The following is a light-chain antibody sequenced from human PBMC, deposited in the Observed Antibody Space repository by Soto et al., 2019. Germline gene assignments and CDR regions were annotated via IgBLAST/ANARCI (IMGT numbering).Light chain of an antibody. CDR3: AAWDDSLSGVL. Sequence: QPVLTQPPSASGTPGQRVTISCSGSSSNIGSNYVYWYRQFPGTAPILLIYKNSQRPSGVPDRFSGSKSGTSASLAISGLRSEDETDYYCAAWDDSLSGVLFGGGTKLTVL. V-gene: IGLV1-47*01. CDR2: KNS. J-gene: IGLJ2*01. CDR1: SSNIGSNY.